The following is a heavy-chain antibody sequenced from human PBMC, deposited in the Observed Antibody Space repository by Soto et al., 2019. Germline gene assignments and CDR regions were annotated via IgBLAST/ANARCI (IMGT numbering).Heavy chain of an antibody. CDR2: ISYDGGST. CDR1: GFTFSDYA. CDR3: VRVSEYRKVYYGMDV. D-gene: IGHD2-2*02. V-gene: IGHV3-30-3*01. J-gene: IGHJ6*04. Sequence: QVHVVESGGGVVHPGRSLRLSCAVSGFTFSDYAMHWVRQAPGKGLEWVAAISYDGGSTYYADSVKGRFTFSRDNSNDMLYLQMTSLRPDDTALCYCVRVSEYRKVYYGMDVGGEGTTVIVSS.